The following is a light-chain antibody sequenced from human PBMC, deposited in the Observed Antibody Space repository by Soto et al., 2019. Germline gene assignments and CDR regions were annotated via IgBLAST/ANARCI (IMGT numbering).Light chain of an antibody. CDR3: QHYSSSRT. V-gene: IGKV3-20*01. Sequence: EIVLTQSRATLSLSPGARATDSCRASQSVSSHLAWYQQKPGQAPRLLIYGGSSRATGIPVRFSGSGSETDFTLTITRLDPEDFAMYYCQHYSSSRTFGQGTKVDI. J-gene: IGKJ1*01. CDR1: QSVSSH. CDR2: GGS.